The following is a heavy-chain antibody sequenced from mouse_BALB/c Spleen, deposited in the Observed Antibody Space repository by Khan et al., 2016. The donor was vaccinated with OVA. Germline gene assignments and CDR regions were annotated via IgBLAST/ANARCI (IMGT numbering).Heavy chain of an antibody. Sequence: QIQLVQSGPELKKPGETVKISCKASGYTFTNYVMNWVKQSPGKGLKWMGWINTYTGEPTYADDFMGRFAFSLETSVSPAYLQLNSLKYEDTATYFCTRIHGGYWGQGTTLTVSS. J-gene: IGHJ2*01. CDR1: GYTFTNYV. CDR3: TRIHGGY. CDR2: INTYTGEP. V-gene: IGHV9-3-1*01.